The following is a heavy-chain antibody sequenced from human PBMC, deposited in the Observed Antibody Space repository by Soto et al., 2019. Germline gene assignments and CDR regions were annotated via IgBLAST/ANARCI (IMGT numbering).Heavy chain of an antibody. CDR3: ASWAGDGYNYHGMDV. D-gene: IGHD3-16*01. CDR1: GFTFSSYE. J-gene: IGHJ6*02. V-gene: IGHV3-48*03. CDR2: ISSSGSTI. Sequence: GGSLRLSCAASGFTFSSYEMNWVRQAPGKGLEWVSYISSSGSTIYYADSVKGRFTISRDNAKNSLYLQMNSLRAEDTAVYYCASWAGDGYNYHGMDVWGQGTTVTVSS.